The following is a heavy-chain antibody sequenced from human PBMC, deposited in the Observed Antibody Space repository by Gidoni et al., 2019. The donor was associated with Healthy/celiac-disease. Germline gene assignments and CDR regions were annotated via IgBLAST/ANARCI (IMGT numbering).Heavy chain of an antibody. CDR3: ATLGDSSGYYHSHLFDY. V-gene: IGHV1-24*01. D-gene: IGHD3-22*01. J-gene: IGHJ4*02. CDR1: GYTLPELS. Sequence: QVQLVQSGAEVKKPGASVKVSCKVSGYTLPELSMHWVRQAPGKGLEWMGGFDPEDGETIYAQKFQGRVTMTEDTSTDTAYMELSSLRSEDTAVYYCATLGDSSGYYHSHLFDYWGQGTLVTVSS. CDR2: FDPEDGET.